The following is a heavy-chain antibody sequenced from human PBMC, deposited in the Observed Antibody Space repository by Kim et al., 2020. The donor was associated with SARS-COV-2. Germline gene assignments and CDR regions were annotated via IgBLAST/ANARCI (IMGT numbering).Heavy chain of an antibody. D-gene: IGHD3-10*01. Sequence: GGSLRLSCAASGFTFSSYSMNWVRQAPGKGLEWVSSISSSSSYIYYADSVKGRFTISRDNAKNSLYLQMNSLRAEDTAVYYCARGGGSYYGSGSRNNWFDPWGQGTLVTVSS. J-gene: IGHJ5*02. CDR1: GFTFSSYS. CDR2: ISSSSSYI. CDR3: ARGGGSYYGSGSRNNWFDP. V-gene: IGHV3-21*01.